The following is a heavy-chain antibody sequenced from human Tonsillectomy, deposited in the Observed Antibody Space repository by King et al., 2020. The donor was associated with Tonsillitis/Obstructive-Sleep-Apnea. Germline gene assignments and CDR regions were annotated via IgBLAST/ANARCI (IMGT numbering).Heavy chain of an antibody. Sequence: DEQLVQSGAEVKKPGESLKISCKGSGYSFASYWVGWVRQMPGKGLEWMGIIYPGDSDTRYSPSFQGQVTISADKSITTAYLQWSSLKASDTAMYYCARRLHYYDNSRYPYYFDYWGQGTLVTVSS. V-gene: IGHV5-51*01. CDR1: GYSFASYW. D-gene: IGHD3-22*01. CDR2: IYPGDSDT. J-gene: IGHJ4*02. CDR3: ARRLHYYDNSRYPYYFDY.